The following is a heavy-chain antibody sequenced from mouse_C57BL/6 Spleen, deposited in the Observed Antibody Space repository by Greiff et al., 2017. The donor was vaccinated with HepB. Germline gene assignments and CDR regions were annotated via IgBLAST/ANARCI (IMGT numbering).Heavy chain of an antibody. CDR3: ERSGDANWFFFDN. V-gene: IGHV1-69*01. CDR2: IDPSDSYT. J-gene: IGHJ2*01. Sequence: QVQLQQPGAELVMPGASVKLSCKASGYTFTSYWMHWVKQRPGQGLEWIGEIDPSDSYTNYNQKFKGKSTLTVDKSSSTAYMQLSSLPSEDSAVYYVERSGDANWFFFDNWGQGTTLTV. CDR1: GYTFTSYW. D-gene: IGHD4-1*02.